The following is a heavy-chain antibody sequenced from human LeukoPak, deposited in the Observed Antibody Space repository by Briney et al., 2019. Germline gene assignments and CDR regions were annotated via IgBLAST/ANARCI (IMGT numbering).Heavy chain of an antibody. D-gene: IGHD3-22*01. CDR3: ARGHTYYYDSSGYYPFDY. V-gene: IGHV4-39*07. CDR2: VSYSGST. CDR1: GGSISRSSYY. J-gene: IGHJ4*02. Sequence: SETLSLTCTVSGGSISRSSYYWGWIRQTPGMGLEWIGSVSYSGSTNYNPSLKSRVTISVDTSKNQFSLKLSSVTAADTAVYYCARGHTYYYDSSGYYPFDYWGQGTLVTVSS.